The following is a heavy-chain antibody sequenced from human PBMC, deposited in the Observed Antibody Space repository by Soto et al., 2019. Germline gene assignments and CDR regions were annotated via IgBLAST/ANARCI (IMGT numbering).Heavy chain of an antibody. CDR2: IYWDDDK. D-gene: IGHD3-10*01. V-gene: IGHV2-5*02. CDR3: AHRSITMVRGALTNWFAP. CDR1: GFSLSTSGVG. Sequence: QITLKESGPTLVKPTQTLTLTCTFSGFSLSTSGVGVGWIRQPPGKALEWLALIYWDDDKRYSPSLKSRLTITKHTPNHQAVLTRTNRDTVDTATYYCAHRSITMVRGALTNWFAPWGQGTLVSVSS. J-gene: IGHJ5*02.